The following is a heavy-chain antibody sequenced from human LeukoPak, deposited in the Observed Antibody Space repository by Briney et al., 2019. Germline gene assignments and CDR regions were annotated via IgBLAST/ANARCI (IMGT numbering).Heavy chain of an antibody. CDR1: GGSISSYY. CDR3: ARWEYYYDSSGYYS. Sequence: PSETLSLTCTVSGGSISSYYWSWIRQPPGKGLEWIGYIYYSGSTNYNPSLKSRVTISVDTSKNQFSLKLSSVTAADTAVYYCARWEYYYDSSGYYSWGQGTLVTVSS. J-gene: IGHJ4*02. D-gene: IGHD3-22*01. V-gene: IGHV4-59*01. CDR2: IYYSGST.